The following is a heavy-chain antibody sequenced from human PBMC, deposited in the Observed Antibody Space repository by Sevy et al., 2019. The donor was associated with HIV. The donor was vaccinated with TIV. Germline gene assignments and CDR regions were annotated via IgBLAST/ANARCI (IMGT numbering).Heavy chain of an antibody. V-gene: IGHV5-10-1*01. J-gene: IGHJ3*02. Sequence: GESLKISCKGSGYSFTSYWMSWVRQMPGKGLEWMGRIDPSDSYTNYSPSFQGHVTISADKSISTAYLQWSSLKASDTAMYYCAVLNQRSTRGWEWLSYDAFDIWGQGTMVTVSS. D-gene: IGHD3-3*01. CDR2: IDPSDSYT. CDR1: GYSFTSYW. CDR3: AVLNQRSTRGWEWLSYDAFDI.